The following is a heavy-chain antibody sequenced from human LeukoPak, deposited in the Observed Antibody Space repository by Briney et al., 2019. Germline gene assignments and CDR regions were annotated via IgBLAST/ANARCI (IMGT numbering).Heavy chain of an antibody. D-gene: IGHD2/OR15-2a*01. J-gene: IGHJ6*02. CDR1: GFTVSSNY. CDR2: IYSGGAT. V-gene: IGHV3-53*04. CDR3: ASMGPTGYFYGLDV. Sequence: GGSLRLSCAASGFTVSSNYMSWVRQAPGKGLEGVAVIYSGGATYYADSVKGRFTISRHNSKNTLYLQMNSLRPEDTAVYYCASMGPTGYFYGLDVWGQGTTVTVSS.